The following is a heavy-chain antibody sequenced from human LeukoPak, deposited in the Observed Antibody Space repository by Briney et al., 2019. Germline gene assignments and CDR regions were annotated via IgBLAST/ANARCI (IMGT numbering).Heavy chain of an antibody. CDR2: ISNHGNDG. Sequence: PGGSLRLSCAASGFTFSTYAMHWVRQTPGKGLEWVAVISNHGNDGFYADSVKGRFTISRDNPRNTLYLQMDSLRAEDTAVYYCTRDRGPMNDFDSWGQGTLVTVSS. CDR3: TRDRGPMNDFDS. V-gene: IGHV3-30*01. J-gene: IGHJ4*02. CDR1: GFTFSTYA. D-gene: IGHD1-1*01.